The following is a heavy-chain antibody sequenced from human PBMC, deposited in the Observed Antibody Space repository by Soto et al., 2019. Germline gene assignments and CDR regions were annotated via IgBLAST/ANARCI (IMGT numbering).Heavy chain of an antibody. V-gene: IGHV1-69*01. D-gene: IGHD2-15*01. J-gene: IGHJ6*01. CDR1: LGTFSIYA. CDR2: IIPIFGTA. CDR3: AREKVVDEKKDGMEV. Sequence: SVXVSFKSSLGTFSIYAIIFLLQAPGQGLECMGGIIPIFGTANYAQKFQGRVTITADESTSTAYMELSSLRSEDTAVYYCAREKVVDEKKDGMEVWGQGTTV.